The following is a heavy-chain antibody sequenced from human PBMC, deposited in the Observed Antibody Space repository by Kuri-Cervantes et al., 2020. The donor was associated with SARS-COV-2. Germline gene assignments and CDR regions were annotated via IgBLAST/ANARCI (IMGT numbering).Heavy chain of an antibody. V-gene: IGHV3-30*07. CDR3: ARGGADY. D-gene: IGHD2-15*01. CDR2: ISYDGSNK. J-gene: IGHJ4*02. CDR1: GFTFSSYA. Sequence: GESLKISCAASGFTFSSYAMSWVRQAPGKGLEWVAVISYDGSNKYYADSVKGRFTISRDNSKNTLYLQMNSLRDEDTAVYYCARGGADYWGQGTLVTVSS.